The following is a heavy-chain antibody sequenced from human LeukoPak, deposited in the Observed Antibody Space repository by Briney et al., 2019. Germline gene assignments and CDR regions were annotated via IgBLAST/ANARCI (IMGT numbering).Heavy chain of an antibody. V-gene: IGHV3-30*18. CDR1: GFTFSSYG. J-gene: IGHJ4*02. CDR2: ISYDGSNK. CDR3: AKDRYSSSWYFDY. D-gene: IGHD6-13*01. Sequence: GGSLRLSCAASGFTFSSYGMHWVRQAPGKGLEWVAVISYDGSNKYYADSVKGRFTISRDNSKNTLYLQMNSLRAEDTAVYYCAKDRYSSSWYFDYWGQGTLVTVSS.